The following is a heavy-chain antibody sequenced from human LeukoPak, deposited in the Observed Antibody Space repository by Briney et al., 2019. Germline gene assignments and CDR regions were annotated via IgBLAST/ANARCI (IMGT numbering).Heavy chain of an antibody. V-gene: IGHV4-59*01. CDR2: IYYSGST. CDR3: ARYYGSGRDSDH. J-gene: IGHJ5*02. CDR1: GGSISSYY. D-gene: IGHD3-10*01. Sequence: SETLSLTCTVSGGSISSYYWSWIRQPPGKGLEWIGYIYYSGSTNYNPSLKSRVTISVDTSKNQFSLKLSSVTAADTAVYYCARYYGSGRDSDHWGQGTLVTVSS.